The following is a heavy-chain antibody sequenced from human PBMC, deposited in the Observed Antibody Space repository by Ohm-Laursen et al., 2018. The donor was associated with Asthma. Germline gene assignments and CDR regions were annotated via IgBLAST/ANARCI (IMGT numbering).Heavy chain of an antibody. CDR3: AKESSNYWFDP. J-gene: IGHJ5*02. D-gene: IGHD4-11*01. CDR1: GFTFSSFA. Sequence: SLRLSCSASGFTFSSFAMTWVRQAPGKGLEWVSVISGSGGSAYYADSVKGRFTISRDKSKNTVHLQMNSLRAEDTALYYCAKESSNYWFDPWGQETLVTVSS. CDR2: ISGSGGSA. V-gene: IGHV3-23*01.